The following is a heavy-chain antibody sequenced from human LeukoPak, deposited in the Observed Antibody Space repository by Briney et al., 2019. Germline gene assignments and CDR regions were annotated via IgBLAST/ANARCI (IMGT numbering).Heavy chain of an antibody. D-gene: IGHD3-22*01. J-gene: IGHJ4*02. V-gene: IGHV4-59*01. Sequence: PSETLSLTCSVSGVSISNYYWTWIRQPPGKGLEWIGNIYDSGSTNYNPSLKSRLTISVDTSKNQCSLKLSSVTAADTAVYYCARQSISGSSLSYFDYWGQGTLVNVSS. CDR3: ARQSISGSSLSYFDY. CDR1: GVSISNYY. CDR2: IYDSGST.